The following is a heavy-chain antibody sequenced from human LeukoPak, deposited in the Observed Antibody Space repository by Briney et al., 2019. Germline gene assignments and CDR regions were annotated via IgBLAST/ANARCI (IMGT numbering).Heavy chain of an antibody. CDR2: INPKSGGT. D-gene: IGHD5-24*01. V-gene: IGHV1-2*02. CDR3: ASRDGYNVPFDY. Sequence: ASVKVSCKASGYTFTDYYLHWVRQAPGQGLDWMGWINPKSGGTNFAQKFQGRVNMTSDTPINTAYMELDSLTSDDTAIYYCASRDGYNVPFDYWGQGTLVTVSS. CDR1: GYTFTDYY. J-gene: IGHJ4*02.